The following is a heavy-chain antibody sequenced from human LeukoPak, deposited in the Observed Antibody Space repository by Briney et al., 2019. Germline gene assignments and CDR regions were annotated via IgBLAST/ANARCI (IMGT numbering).Heavy chain of an antibody. D-gene: IGHD3-10*01. CDR1: GGSISSYY. Sequence: SETLSLTCTVSGGSISSYYWSWIRQPPGKGLEWIGYIYYGGSTNYNPSLKSRVTISVDTSKNQFSLKLSSVTAADTAVYYCARDRGYGSGSYYHYYYYMDVWGKGTTVTISS. CDR2: IYYGGST. J-gene: IGHJ6*03. V-gene: IGHV4-59*01. CDR3: ARDRGYGSGSYYHYYYYMDV.